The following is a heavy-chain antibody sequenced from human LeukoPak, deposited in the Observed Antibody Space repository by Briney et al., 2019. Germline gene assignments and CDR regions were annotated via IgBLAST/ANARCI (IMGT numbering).Heavy chain of an antibody. D-gene: IGHD6-13*01. Sequence: GASVKVSCKASGFTFTAYHMHWVRQAPGQGLEWMGWINPNSGGTNYAQKFRGRVTMTRDTSISTAYMELSGLRSDDTAVYYCARVAAAGTGPYYYYYMDVWGKGTTVTVSS. CDR3: ARVAAAGTGPYYYYYMDV. V-gene: IGHV1-2*02. CDR1: GFTFTAYH. CDR2: INPNSGGT. J-gene: IGHJ6*03.